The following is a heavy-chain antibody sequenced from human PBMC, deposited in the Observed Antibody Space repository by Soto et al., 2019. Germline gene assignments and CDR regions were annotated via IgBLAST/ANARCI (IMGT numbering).Heavy chain of an antibody. J-gene: IGHJ5*02. CDR1: GVNLRNYW. CDR2: INSGGSNI. D-gene: IGHD6-19*01. V-gene: IGHV3-74*03. CDR3: EREPGIAVDGKRDYNWFDT. Sequence: PGVSLRLSCTASGVNLRNYWMHWVRQAPGKGLVWVSRINSGGSNIKYADSVKGRFTISRDNAKNTLYLQMNSLRAEDTAVYYCEREPGIAVDGKRDYNWFDTCGQGTLVTVSA.